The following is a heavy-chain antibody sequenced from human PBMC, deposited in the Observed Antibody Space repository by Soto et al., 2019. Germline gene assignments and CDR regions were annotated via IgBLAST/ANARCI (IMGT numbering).Heavy chain of an antibody. CDR1: GFSLSTSGMC. J-gene: IGHJ6*02. CDR3: ARGRVKTRTYLGLYYYYYYGMDV. V-gene: IGHV2-70*01. CDR2: IDWDDDK. D-gene: IGHD1-7*01. Sequence: VSGPTLVNPTQTLTLTCTFSGFSLSTSGMCVSWIRQPPGKALEWLALIDWDDDKYYSTSLKTRLTISKDTSKNQVVLTMTNMDPVDTATYYCARGRVKTRTYLGLYYYYYYGMDVWGQGTTVTVSS.